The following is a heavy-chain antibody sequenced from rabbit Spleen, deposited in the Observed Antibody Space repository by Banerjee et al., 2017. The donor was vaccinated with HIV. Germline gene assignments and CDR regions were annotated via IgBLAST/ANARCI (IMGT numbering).Heavy chain of an antibody. CDR3: ARGSGGGVDGWVDYFDL. CDR1: GFPFSSSYW. D-gene: IGHD6-1*01. V-gene: IGHV1S45*01. Sequence: QEQLEESGGGLVKPEGSLTLTCKASGFPFSSSYWICWVRQAPGKGLEWIACIYGGSSGATHYASWAKGRFTISKTSSTTVTLQMTSLTAADTATYFCARGSGGGVDGWVDYFDLWGQGTLVTVS. J-gene: IGHJ4*01. CDR2: IYGGSSGAT.